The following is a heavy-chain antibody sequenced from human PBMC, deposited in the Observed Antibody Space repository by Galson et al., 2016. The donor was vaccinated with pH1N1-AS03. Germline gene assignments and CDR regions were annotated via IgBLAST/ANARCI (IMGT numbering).Heavy chain of an antibody. D-gene: IGHD2-21*02. J-gene: IGHJ6*02. CDR1: GFSLTTIGAG. V-gene: IGHV2-5*02. CDR3: AHTSCAGACVRDYYHYEKDV. Sequence: PALVKPTQTLTLTCTFSGFSLTTIGAGAAWIRQPPGKAPEWLALIYWDDAKRLSPSLRSRLTITKYTFTNQVVLTLANMDPGDTATYYCAHTSCAGACVRDYYHYEKDVWGQGTAVTVSS. CDR2: IYWDDAK.